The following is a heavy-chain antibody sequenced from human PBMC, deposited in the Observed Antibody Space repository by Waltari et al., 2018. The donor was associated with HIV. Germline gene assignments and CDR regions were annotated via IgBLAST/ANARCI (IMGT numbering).Heavy chain of an antibody. D-gene: IGHD6-19*01. V-gene: IGHV4-34*02. CDR2: INHSGTT. CDR3: ARHRFTRGNSAWYFLY. Sequence: QVRLQQWGAGLLKPSETLSLTCAVYGGSFSNYYWTWIRQTPEKGLEWIGEINHSGTTDYNRSLKRRLTMSIDTSKNQFSLKLNSVTAADTAVYYCARHRFTRGNSAWYFLYWGQGTHVTVSS. CDR1: GGSFSNYY. J-gene: IGHJ4*02.